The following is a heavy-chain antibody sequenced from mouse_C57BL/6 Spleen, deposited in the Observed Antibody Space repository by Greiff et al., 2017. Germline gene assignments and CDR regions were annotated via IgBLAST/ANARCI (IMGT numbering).Heavy chain of an antibody. J-gene: IGHJ2*01. V-gene: IGHV1-15*01. CDR2: IDPETGGT. Sequence: SGAELVRPGASVTLSCKASGYTFTDYEMHWVKQTPVHGLEWIGAIDPETGGTAYNQKFKGKAILTADKSSSTAYMELRSLTSEDSAVYYCTRERDGALFDYWGQGTTLTVSS. CDR3: TRERDGALFDY. CDR1: GYTFTDYE. D-gene: IGHD3-3*01.